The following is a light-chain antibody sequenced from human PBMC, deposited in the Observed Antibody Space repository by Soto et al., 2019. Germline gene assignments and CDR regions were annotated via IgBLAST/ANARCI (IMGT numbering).Light chain of an antibody. Sequence: DIQMTQSPSTXSASVGDRVTITCRASQSISTWLAWYQQKPGKAPKLLIYDASSLESGVPSRFSGSGSGTEFTLTISSLQPDDFATYYCQQYNRYLFTFGPGTKVDIK. CDR2: DAS. J-gene: IGKJ3*01. CDR3: QQYNRYLFT. V-gene: IGKV1-5*01. CDR1: QSISTW.